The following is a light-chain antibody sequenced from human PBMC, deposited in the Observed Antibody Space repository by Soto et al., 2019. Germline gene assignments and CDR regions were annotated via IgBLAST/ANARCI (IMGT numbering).Light chain of an antibody. J-gene: IGKJ4*01. CDR2: GAS. CDR3: QHDSSSVT. V-gene: IGKV3-20*01. CDR1: QSVSNNY. Sequence: DIELTQSPSTLSSSAGERATLSCRASQSVSNNYLAWYQQKPRQPPRLLINGASIEATGIPDRFSGSGAGTVFTLTISRLEAEVVVEYYWQHDSSSVTFGRGTKGDIK.